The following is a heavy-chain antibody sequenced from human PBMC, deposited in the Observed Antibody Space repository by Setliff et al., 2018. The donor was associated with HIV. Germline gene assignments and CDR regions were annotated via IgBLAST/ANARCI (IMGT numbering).Heavy chain of an antibody. J-gene: IGHJ4*02. CDR3: ARLVSSSSKFDS. V-gene: IGHV4-31*03. CDR1: GGSISSGGFY. Sequence: PSETLSLTCTVSGGSISSGGFYWSWIRQHPGKGLEWIGYIYYSGSTYYNPSLKSRVTILVDTSKNQFSLKLSSVTAADTAVYYCARLVSSSSKFDSWGQGTLGTVS. D-gene: IGHD6-6*01. CDR2: IYYSGST.